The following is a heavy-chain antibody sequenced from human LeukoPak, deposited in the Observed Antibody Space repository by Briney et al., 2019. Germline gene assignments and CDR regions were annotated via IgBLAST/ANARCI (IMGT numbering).Heavy chain of an antibody. CDR2: IWYDGSNK. D-gene: IGHD2-2*01. V-gene: IGHV3-33*01. J-gene: IGHJ4*02. Sequence: GGFLRLSCAASGFTFSSYGMHWVRQAPGKGLEWVAVIWYDGSNKYYADSVKGRFTISRDNSKNTLYLQMNSLRAEDTAVYYCARDPLTIVVVPAAPDYWGQGTLVTVSS. CDR1: GFTFSSYG. CDR3: ARDPLTIVVVPAAPDY.